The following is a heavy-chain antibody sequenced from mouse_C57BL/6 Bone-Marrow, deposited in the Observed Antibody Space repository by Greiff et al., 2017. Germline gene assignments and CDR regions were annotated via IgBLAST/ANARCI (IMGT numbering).Heavy chain of an antibody. D-gene: IGHD1-1*01. V-gene: IGHV5-17*01. CDR2: ISSGSSTI. Sequence: EVKLVESGGGLVKPGGSLTLSCAASGFTFSDYGMHWVRQAPEKGLEWVAYISSGSSTIYYADTVKGRFTISRDNAKNTLFLQMTSLRSEDTAMYYCARNFPLYYSYAMDYWGQGTSVTVSS. CDR3: ARNFPLYYSYAMDY. J-gene: IGHJ4*01. CDR1: GFTFSDYG.